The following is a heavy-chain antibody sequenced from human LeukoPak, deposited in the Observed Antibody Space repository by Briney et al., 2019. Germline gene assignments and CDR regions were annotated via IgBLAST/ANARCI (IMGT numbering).Heavy chain of an antibody. Sequence: GRSLRLSCAASGFTFSSFGMSWVRQAPGKGLEWLSYISSSSSTIYYADSVRGRFTISRDNAKNSLYLQINSLRADDTAVYYCARSHQRVGIEDYWGQGTLVTVSS. V-gene: IGHV3-48*04. D-gene: IGHD1-26*01. CDR1: GFTFSSFG. J-gene: IGHJ4*02. CDR2: ISSSSSTI. CDR3: ARSHQRVGIEDY.